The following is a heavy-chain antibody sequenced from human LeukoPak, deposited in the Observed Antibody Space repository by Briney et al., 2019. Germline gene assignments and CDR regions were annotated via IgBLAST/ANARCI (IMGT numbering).Heavy chain of an antibody. CDR2: IYPGDSDT. Sequence: GESLKISCKGSGYSFTSYWIGWVRQMPGKGLEWMGIIYPGDSDTRYSPSFQGQVTISADKSISTAYLQWSSLKASDTAMYYCARSRLDGSGSYFNWFDPWGQGTLVTVSS. CDR1: GYSFTSYW. V-gene: IGHV5-51*01. J-gene: IGHJ5*02. D-gene: IGHD3-10*01. CDR3: ARSRLDGSGSYFNWFDP.